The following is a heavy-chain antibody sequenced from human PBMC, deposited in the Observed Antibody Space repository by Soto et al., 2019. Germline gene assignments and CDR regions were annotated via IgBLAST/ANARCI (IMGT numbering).Heavy chain of an antibody. D-gene: IGHD4-17*01. CDR3: ARHGFYGDYASNYFDP. J-gene: IGHJ5*02. CDR1: ECNFATYW. Sequence: GESLKISCEGFECNFATYWIAWVRQMPGKGLEYMGIIYPGDSDSRYSPSFQGQVTFSADKSISTAYMQWSSLKASDTAMYYCARHGFYGDYASNYFDPWGQGTLVTVSS. V-gene: IGHV5-51*01. CDR2: IYPGDSDS.